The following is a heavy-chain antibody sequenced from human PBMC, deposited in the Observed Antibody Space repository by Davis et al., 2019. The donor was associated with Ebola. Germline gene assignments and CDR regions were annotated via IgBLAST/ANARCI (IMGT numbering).Heavy chain of an antibody. V-gene: IGHV1-69*02. CDR1: GGTFSSYT. CDR2: IIPILGIA. J-gene: IGHJ4*02. CDR3: ARARTILLWFGELSD. D-gene: IGHD3-10*01. Sequence: AASVKVSCKASGGTFSSYTISWVRQAPGQGLEWMGRIIPILGIANYAQKFQGRVTITADKSTNTAYMELRSLRSDDTAVYYCARARTILLWFGELSDWGQGTLVTVSS.